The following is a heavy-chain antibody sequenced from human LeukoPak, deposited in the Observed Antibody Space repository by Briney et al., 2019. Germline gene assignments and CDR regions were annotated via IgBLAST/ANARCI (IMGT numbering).Heavy chain of an antibody. CDR3: AREGTYDSSGPLDY. D-gene: IGHD3-22*01. Sequence: TGGSLRLSCAASGFTFSSYAMHWVRQAPGKGLEWVAVISYDGSNKYYADSVKGRFTISRDNSRNTLYLQMNSLRAEDTAVYYCAREGTYDSSGPLDYWGQGTLVTVSS. CDR1: GFTFSSYA. J-gene: IGHJ4*02. V-gene: IGHV3-30-3*01. CDR2: ISYDGSNK.